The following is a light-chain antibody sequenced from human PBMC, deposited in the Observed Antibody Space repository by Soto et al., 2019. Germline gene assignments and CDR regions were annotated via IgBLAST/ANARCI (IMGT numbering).Light chain of an antibody. Sequence: DIQVTQSPSTLSASVGDRVTSTCRASQTISNRLAWYQQKPGKAPKLLIYKASGLESGVPSRFSGSGSGTEFTLTISSLQPDDFATYHCQQYNSYPRTFGQGTKVEIK. CDR2: KAS. V-gene: IGKV1-5*03. CDR3: QQYNSYPRT. J-gene: IGKJ1*01. CDR1: QTISNR.